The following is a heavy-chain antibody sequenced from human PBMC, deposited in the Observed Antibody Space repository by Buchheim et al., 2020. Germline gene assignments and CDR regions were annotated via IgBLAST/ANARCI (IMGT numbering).Heavy chain of an antibody. J-gene: IGHJ4*02. V-gene: IGHV4-31*03. CDR1: GGSISSGGYY. CDR2: IYYSGST. CDR3: AREVVGSSRAWFILDY. Sequence: QVQLQESGPGLVKPSQTLSLTCTVSGGSISSGGYYWSWIRQHPGKGLEWIGYIYYSGSTYYNPSLKSRVTISVNTSKIQFSLKLSSVTAADTAVYYCAREVVGSSRAWFILDYWGQGTL. D-gene: IGHD6-6*01.